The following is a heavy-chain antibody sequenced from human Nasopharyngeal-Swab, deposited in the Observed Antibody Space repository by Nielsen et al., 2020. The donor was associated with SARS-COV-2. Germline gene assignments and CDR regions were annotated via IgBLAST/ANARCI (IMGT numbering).Heavy chain of an antibody. CDR2: INHSGST. Sequence: SETLSLTCAVYGGSFSGYYWSWIRQPPGKGLEWIGEINHSGSTNYNPSLKSRVTISVDTSKNQFSLKLSSVTAADTAVYYCARDGSRFLEWLSFYGMDVWGQGTTVTVSS. CDR3: ARDGSRFLEWLSFYGMDV. V-gene: IGHV4-34*01. D-gene: IGHD3-3*01. CDR1: GGSFSGYY. J-gene: IGHJ6*02.